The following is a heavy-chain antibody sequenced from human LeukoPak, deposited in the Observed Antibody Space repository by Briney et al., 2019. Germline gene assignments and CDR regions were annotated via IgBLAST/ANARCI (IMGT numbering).Heavy chain of an antibody. CDR3: ARRDLNYYYGMDV. J-gene: IGHJ6*02. D-gene: IGHD3-3*01. Sequence: PSETLSLTCTVSGGSISSYYWSWIRQPPGKGLEWIGYIYYSGSTNYNPSLKSRVTISVDTSKNQFSLKLSSVTAADTAVYYCARRDLNYYYGMDVWGQGTTVTVSS. V-gene: IGHV4-59*08. CDR1: GGSISSYY. CDR2: IYYSGST.